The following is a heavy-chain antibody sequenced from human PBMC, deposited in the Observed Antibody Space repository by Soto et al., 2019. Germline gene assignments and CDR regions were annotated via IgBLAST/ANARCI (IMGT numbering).Heavy chain of an antibody. J-gene: IGHJ4*02. V-gene: IGHV3-23*01. D-gene: IGHD3-10*01. CDR3: ARDYSRITMVRSPDF. CDR1: GFTFSSYA. CDR2: ISGSGGST. Sequence: GGSLRLSCAASGFTFSSYAMSWVRQAPGKGLEWVSAISGSGGSTYYADSVKGRFTISRDNSKNTLYLQMNSLRAEDTAVYYCARDYSRITMVRSPDFWGQGTLLTVSS.